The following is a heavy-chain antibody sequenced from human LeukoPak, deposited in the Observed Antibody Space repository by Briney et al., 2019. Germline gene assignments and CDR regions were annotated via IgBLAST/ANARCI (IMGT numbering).Heavy chain of an antibody. D-gene: IGHD1-1*01. J-gene: IGHJ4*01. V-gene: IGHV5-51*01. Sequence: PGESLKISCKGLGYTFDTYWIGWVRQMPGKGLEWMGIIYPGDSDTRYSPSFHDQVTISADKSISTAYLQWDSLQASDTAMYYCARQAATAYDYFDFWGQGTLVTVSS. CDR2: IYPGDSDT. CDR3: ARQAATAYDYFDF. CDR1: GYTFDTYW.